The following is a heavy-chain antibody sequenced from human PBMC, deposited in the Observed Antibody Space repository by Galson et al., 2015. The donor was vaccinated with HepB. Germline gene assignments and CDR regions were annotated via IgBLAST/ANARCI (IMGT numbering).Heavy chain of an antibody. CDR2: IDPSDSYT. CDR3: ARHVPIAARRYLYYYYGMDV. V-gene: IGHV5-10-1*01. D-gene: IGHD6-6*01. CDR1: GHSFTSYW. Sequence: QSGAEVKKPGESLRISCKGSGHSFTSYWISWVRQMPGKGLEWMGRIDPSDSYTNYSPSFQGHVTISADKSISTAYLQWSSLKASDTAMYYCARHVPIAARRYLYYYYGMDVWGQGTTVTVSS. J-gene: IGHJ6*02.